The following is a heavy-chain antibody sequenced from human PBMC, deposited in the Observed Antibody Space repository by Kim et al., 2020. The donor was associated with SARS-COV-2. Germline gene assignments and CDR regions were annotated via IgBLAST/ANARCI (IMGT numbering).Heavy chain of an antibody. CDR3: ARAGLGELLVSI. J-gene: IGHJ4*02. V-gene: IGHV1-69*13. CDR2: IIPIFGTA. Sequence: SVKVSCKTSGGTFSSYAISWVRQAPGQGLEWMGGIIPIFGTANYAQKFQGRVTITADESTSTAYMELSSLRSEDTAVYYCARAGLGELLVSIWGQGTLVTVSS. D-gene: IGHD3-16*01. CDR1: GGTFSSYA.